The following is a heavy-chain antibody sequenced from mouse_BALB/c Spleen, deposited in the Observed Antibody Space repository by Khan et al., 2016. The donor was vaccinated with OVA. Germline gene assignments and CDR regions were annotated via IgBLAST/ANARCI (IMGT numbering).Heavy chain of an antibody. Sequence: VQLQESGTELVKPGASVKLSCKAYGYTLTNYDINWVRQRPEQGLEWIGWIFPGDDSNKYNEKFKDKATLTTDKSSSPAYLQLGRLPSEDSAVYFCARRRGSMDYWGQGTSVTVSS. CDR2: IFPGDDSN. CDR3: ARRRGSMDY. V-gene: IGHV1-85*01. J-gene: IGHJ4*01. CDR1: GYTLTNYD.